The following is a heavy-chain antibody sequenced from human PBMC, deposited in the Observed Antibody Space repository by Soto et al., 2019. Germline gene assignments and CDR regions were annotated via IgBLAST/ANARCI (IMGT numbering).Heavy chain of an antibody. CDR3: AASAGYYDSSGYPYYLFDY. CDR2: IVVGSGNT. Sequence: EASVKVSFKASGFTFTSSAVQWVRQARGQRLEWIGWIVVGSGNTNYAQKFQERVTITRDMSTSTAYMELSSLRSEDTAVYYCAASAGYYDSSGYPYYLFDYWGQGTLVTVSS. D-gene: IGHD3-22*01. V-gene: IGHV1-58*01. CDR1: GFTFTSSA. J-gene: IGHJ4*02.